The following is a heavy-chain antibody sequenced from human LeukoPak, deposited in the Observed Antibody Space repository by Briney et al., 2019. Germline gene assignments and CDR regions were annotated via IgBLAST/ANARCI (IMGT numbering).Heavy chain of an antibody. CDR3: ARRPLRSQNWFSP. J-gene: IGHJ5*02. Sequence: PGESLKISCKGSGDRFTNYWIGWVRQMPGKGLEWMGIIYPGDSDTRYSPSFQGQVTISADRATSTAYLQWSSLKASDSAMYYCARRPLRSQNWFSPWGQGTLVTVSS. CDR1: GDRFTNYW. CDR2: IYPGDSDT. D-gene: IGHD3-10*01. V-gene: IGHV5-51*01.